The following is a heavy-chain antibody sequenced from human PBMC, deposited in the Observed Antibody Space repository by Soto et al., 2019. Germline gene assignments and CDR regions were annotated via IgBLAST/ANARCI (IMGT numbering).Heavy chain of an antibody. D-gene: IGHD1-26*01. CDR2: IYYRGNT. J-gene: IGHJ6*02. Sequence: SETLSLTCTVSGGSISSHYWSWVRQAPGKGLEWIGCIYYRGNTFYNPSLKSRGTISVDTSNNQFFLKLDSVTPADTAVYYCARDGREASGIDVWGQGTAVTVS. CDR1: GGSISSHY. V-gene: IGHV4-59*11. CDR3: ARDGREASGIDV.